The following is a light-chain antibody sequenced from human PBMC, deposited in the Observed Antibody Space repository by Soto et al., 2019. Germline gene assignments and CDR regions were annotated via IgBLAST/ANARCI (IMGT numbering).Light chain of an antibody. CDR1: QSVSRTY. Sequence: EIVLTQSPGTLSVSPGERVTLSCRASQSVSRTYLAWYQQKPGQAPRLLMYGASTRATGVPDRFSGSGSGTDFTLTISRLEPEDFAVYYCQQYGSSPLYTFGQGTKLDFK. CDR2: GAS. CDR3: QQYGSSPLYT. J-gene: IGKJ2*01. V-gene: IGKV3-20*01.